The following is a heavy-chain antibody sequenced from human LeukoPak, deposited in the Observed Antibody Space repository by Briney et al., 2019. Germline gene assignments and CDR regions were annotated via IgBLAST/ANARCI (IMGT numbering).Heavy chain of an antibody. CDR2: IYSGDSDT. V-gene: IGHV5-51*01. D-gene: IGHD1-1*01. J-gene: IGHJ4*02. CDR3: ARRRSGSHLDY. CDR1: GYSFSDNW. Sequence: GESLKISCKGSGYSFSDNWIGWVRQIPGKGLEWMGIIYSGDSDTRYSPSFQGQVTISADKSISTAYLQWYSLKASDTAIYYCARRRSGSHLDYWGQGTLVTVSS.